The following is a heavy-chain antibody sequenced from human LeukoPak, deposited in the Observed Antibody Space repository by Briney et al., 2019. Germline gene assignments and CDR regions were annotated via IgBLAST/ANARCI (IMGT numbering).Heavy chain of an antibody. D-gene: IGHD6-19*01. J-gene: IGHJ4*02. CDR1: GFTFGDYA. Sequence: RSLRLSCPASGFTFGDYAMSGGRQAPGKGVEGVGFIRSKAYGVTTEYAASVKGKFTISRDDSKSIAYLQMNSLKTEDTAVYYCTRTAPHSSGWCFDYWGQGTLVTVSS. CDR2: IRSKAYGVTT. V-gene: IGHV3-49*04. CDR3: TRTAPHSSGWCFDY.